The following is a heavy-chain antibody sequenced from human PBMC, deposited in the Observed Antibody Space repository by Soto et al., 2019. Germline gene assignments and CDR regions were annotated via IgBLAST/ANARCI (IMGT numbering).Heavy chain of an antibody. CDR3: AKDPGSGIHCSGGRCYADS. CDR1: GFTFSNYA. J-gene: IGHJ4*02. CDR2: ISGGGGST. V-gene: IGHV3-23*01. D-gene: IGHD2-15*01. Sequence: GGSLRLSCAASGFTFSNYAMSWVRQAPGKGLDWVSGISGGGGSTDYADSVKGRFTIYKDNSRNTLYLEMNSLRAEDTAVYYSAKDPGSGIHCSGGRCYADSWGRGTLVTVSS.